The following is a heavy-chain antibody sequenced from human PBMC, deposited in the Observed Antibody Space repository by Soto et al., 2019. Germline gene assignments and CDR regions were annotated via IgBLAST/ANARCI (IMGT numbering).Heavy chain of an antibody. CDR2: INPSGGST. D-gene: IGHD6-19*01. CDR1: GYTFTSYY. Sequence: ASVKVSCKASGYTFTSYYMHWVRQAPGQGLEWMGIINPSGGSTSYAQKFQGRVTMTRDTSTSTVYMELSSLRSEDTAVYYCARDEAWLVPYYYYGMDVWGQGTTVTVSS. V-gene: IGHV1-46*01. CDR3: ARDEAWLVPYYYYGMDV. J-gene: IGHJ6*02.